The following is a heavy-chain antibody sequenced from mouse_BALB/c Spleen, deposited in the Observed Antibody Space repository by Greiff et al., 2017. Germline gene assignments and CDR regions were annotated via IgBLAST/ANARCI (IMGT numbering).Heavy chain of an antibody. CDR2: IDPANGNT. CDR1: GFNIKDTY. CDR3: ARSYYDPYYFDY. J-gene: IGHJ2*01. Sequence: EVMLVESGAELVKPGASVKLSCTASGFNIKDTYMHWVKQRPEQGLEWIGRIDPANGNTKYDPKFQGKATITADTSSNTAYLQLSSLTSEDTAVYYCARSYYDPYYFDYWGQGTTLTVSS. D-gene: IGHD1-1*02. V-gene: IGHV14-3*02.